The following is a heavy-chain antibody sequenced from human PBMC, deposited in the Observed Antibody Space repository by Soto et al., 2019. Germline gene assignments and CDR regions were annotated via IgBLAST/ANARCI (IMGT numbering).Heavy chain of an antibody. CDR1: GGSISSYY. CDR2: IYYSEST. Sequence: SGTLSLTCTVSGGSISSYYCGWIRQPPEKGLEWIVYIYYSESTNYSPSLKRRVTISVDTSKNQFSLKLSSVTAADTAVYYCAMAAAAGTGFDYWGQGTLVTVSS. V-gene: IGHV4-59*01. CDR3: AMAAAAGTGFDY. J-gene: IGHJ4*02. D-gene: IGHD6-13*01.